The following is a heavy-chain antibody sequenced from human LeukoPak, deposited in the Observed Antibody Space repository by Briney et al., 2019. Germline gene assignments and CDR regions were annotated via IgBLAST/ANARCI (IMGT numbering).Heavy chain of an antibody. CDR1: GYTFTSYD. CDR3: ARAPNHYYYMDV. J-gene: IGHJ6*03. D-gene: IGHD1-14*01. V-gene: IGHV1-8*01. Sequence: ASVKVSCKASGYTFTSYDINWVRQATGQGLEWMGWMNPNSGNTGYAQKFQGRVTMTRNTSISTAYMELSSLRSEDTAVYYCARAPNHYYYMDVWGKGTTVTVSS. CDR2: MNPNSGNT.